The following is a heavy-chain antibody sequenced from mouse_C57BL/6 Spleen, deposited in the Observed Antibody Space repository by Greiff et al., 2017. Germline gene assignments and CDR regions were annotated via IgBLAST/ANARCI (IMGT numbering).Heavy chain of an antibody. D-gene: IGHD3-1*01. CDR3: TRGSTRDYAMDY. V-gene: IGHV5-9-1*02. Sequence: EVKVVESGEGLVKPGGSLKLSCAASGFTFSSYAMSWVRQTPEKRLEWVAYISSGGDYIYYADTVKGRFTISRDNARNTLYLQMSSLKAEDTAMYYCTRGSTRDYAMDYWGQGTSVTVSS. CDR1: GFTFSSYA. J-gene: IGHJ4*01. CDR2: ISSGGDYI.